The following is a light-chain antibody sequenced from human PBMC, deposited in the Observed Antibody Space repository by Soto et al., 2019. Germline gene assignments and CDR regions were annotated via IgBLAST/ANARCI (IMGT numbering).Light chain of an antibody. V-gene: IGKV3-11*01. Sequence: EIVLTQSPAPLSLSPGERATLSCSASQSVSSYLAWYQQKPGQAPRLLIYDASNRATGIPARFSGSGSGTDFTLTISSLEPEDFAVYYCQQRSNWPRYTFGQGTKLEIK. CDR2: DAS. CDR1: QSVSSY. J-gene: IGKJ2*01. CDR3: QQRSNWPRYT.